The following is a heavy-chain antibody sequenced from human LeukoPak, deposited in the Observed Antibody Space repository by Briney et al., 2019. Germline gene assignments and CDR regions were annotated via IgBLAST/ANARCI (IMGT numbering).Heavy chain of an antibody. D-gene: IGHD6-19*01. CDR1: GGNFNTYA. J-gene: IGHJ6*03. V-gene: IGHV1-69*06. CDR3: ARGRLGGWYGLTYYYYYMDV. CDR2: IIPIFGTA. Sequence: GASVKVSCKASGGNFNTYAISWVRQAPGQGLEWMGGIIPIFGTANYAQKFQGRVTITADKSTSTAYMELSSLRSEDTAVYYCARGRLGGWYGLTYYYYYMDVWGKGTTVTVSS.